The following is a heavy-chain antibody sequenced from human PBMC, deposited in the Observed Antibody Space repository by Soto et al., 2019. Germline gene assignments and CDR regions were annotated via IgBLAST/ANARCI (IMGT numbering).Heavy chain of an antibody. D-gene: IGHD3-10*01. V-gene: IGHV3-30*03. Sequence: GESLKISCAASGFTFSSYGMHWVRQAPGKGLAWVAVISYDGSNKYYADSVKGRFTISRDNSKNTLYLQMNSLRAEDTAVYYCSVGKITMVRGVISVLDYFDYWGQGTLVTVSS. CDR3: SVGKITMVRGVISVLDYFDY. CDR2: ISYDGSNK. CDR1: GFTFSSYG. J-gene: IGHJ4*02.